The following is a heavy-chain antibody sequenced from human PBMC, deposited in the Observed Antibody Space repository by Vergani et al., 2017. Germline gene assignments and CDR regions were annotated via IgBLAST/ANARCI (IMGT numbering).Heavy chain of an antibody. V-gene: IGHV4-31*03. D-gene: IGHD5-12*01. CDR1: GGSISSGGYY. CDR3: ARAPKRGLHRFDP. Sequence: QVQLQESGPGLVKPSQTLSLTCTVSGGSISSGGYYWSCIRQHPGKGLEWSGYIYYSGSTYYNPSLKSRVTISVDTSKNQFSLKLSSVTAADTAVYYCARAPKRGLHRFDPWGQGTLVTVSS. J-gene: IGHJ5*02. CDR2: IYYSGST.